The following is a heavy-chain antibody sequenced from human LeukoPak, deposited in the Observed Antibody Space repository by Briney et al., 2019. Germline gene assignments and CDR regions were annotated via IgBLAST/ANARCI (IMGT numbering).Heavy chain of an antibody. J-gene: IGHJ4*02. CDR1: EFTFSNYA. Sequence: GRSLRLSCAASEFTFSNYAVHWVRQAPGKGLQWVAVISYDGNTIHYADSVKGRFTISRDNSKNTLYLQMNSLRAEDTAVYYCAKELTAIPPSYWGQGTLVTVSS. V-gene: IGHV3-30-3*01. CDR2: ISYDGNTI. D-gene: IGHD2-21*01. CDR3: AKELTAIPPSY.